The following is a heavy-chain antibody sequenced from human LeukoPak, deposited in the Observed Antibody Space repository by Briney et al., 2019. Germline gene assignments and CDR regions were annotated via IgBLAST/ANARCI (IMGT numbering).Heavy chain of an antibody. CDR3: ARDGGDGYIPFDY. J-gene: IGHJ4*02. D-gene: IGHD5-24*01. V-gene: IGHV1-2*02. CDR1: GYTFTGCY. Sequence: ASVKVSCKASGYTFTGCYMHWVGQAPGQGREWMGWINPNSGGTNYAQKFQGRVTMTRDTSISTAYMELSRLRSDDTAVYYCARDGGDGYIPFDYWGQGTLVTAPS. CDR2: INPNSGGT.